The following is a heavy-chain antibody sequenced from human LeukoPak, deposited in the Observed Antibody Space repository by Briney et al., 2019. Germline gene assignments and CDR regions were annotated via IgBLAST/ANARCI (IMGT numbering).Heavy chain of an antibody. Sequence: PSQTLSLTCTVSGGSISSNSYDWSWIRQPAGKGLEWIGRIYTSGSTNYNPSIKSRVTISVDTSKNPFSMKLNSVTAAATAVYFCASSKKGGGSGYWGQGTLVTVSS. D-gene: IGHD2-15*01. CDR2: IYTSGST. CDR3: ASSKKGGGSGY. CDR1: GGSISSNSYD. V-gene: IGHV4-61*02. J-gene: IGHJ4*02.